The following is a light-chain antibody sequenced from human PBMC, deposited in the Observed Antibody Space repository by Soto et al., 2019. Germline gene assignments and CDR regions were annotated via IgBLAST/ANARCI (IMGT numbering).Light chain of an antibody. CDR2: GAS. Sequence: EIVLTHSPVTLSLSPGERATLSCRASQSVSSSYLSWYQQKPGQAPRLLIYGASSRATGIPDRFSGSGSGTDFTLTISRLEPEDFAVYYCQQYGSSPLVTFGQGTKVDIK. CDR3: QQYGSSPLVT. CDR1: QSVSSSY. V-gene: IGKV3-20*01. J-gene: IGKJ1*01.